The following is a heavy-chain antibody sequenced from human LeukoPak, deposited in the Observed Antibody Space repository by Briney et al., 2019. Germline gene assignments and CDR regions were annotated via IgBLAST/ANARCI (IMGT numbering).Heavy chain of an antibody. V-gene: IGHV3-30*03. D-gene: IGHD6-19*01. CDR1: GFTFSNYG. CDR2: ISYDGSNK. CDR3: ARVPWLGGGHYMDV. J-gene: IGHJ6*03. Sequence: GGSLRLSCAASGFTFSNYGMHWVRQAPGKGLEWVAVISYDGSNKYYADSVRGRFTISRDNAKNSLYLQMNSLRAEDTALYYCARVPWLGGGHYMDVWGKGTTVTVSS.